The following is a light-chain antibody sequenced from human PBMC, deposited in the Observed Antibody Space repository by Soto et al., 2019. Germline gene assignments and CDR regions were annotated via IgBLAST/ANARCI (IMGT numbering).Light chain of an antibody. CDR3: QQYNSYSLT. V-gene: IGKV1-5*01. Sequence: DIQMTQSPSTLSASVGDRVTITCRASQSISSWLAWYQQKPWKAPKLLIYDASSLESGVPSRFSGSGSGTECTLTISSLQPDDFATYYCQQYNSYSLTFGQGTKVEIK. CDR1: QSISSW. CDR2: DAS. J-gene: IGKJ1*01.